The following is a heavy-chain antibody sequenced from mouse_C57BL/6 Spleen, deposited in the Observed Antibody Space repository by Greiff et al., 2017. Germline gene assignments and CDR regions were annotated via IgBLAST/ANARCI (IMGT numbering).Heavy chain of an antibody. CDR2: ISYSGST. J-gene: IGHJ4*01. Sequence: VQLKQSGPGMVKPSQSLSLTCTVTGYSITSGYDWHWIRHFPGNKLEWMGYISYSGSTNYNPSLKSRISITHDTSKNHFFLKLNSVTTEDTATYYCARGDYGAMDYWGQGTSVTVSS. V-gene: IGHV3-1*01. CDR1: GYSITSGYD. D-gene: IGHD1-1*01. CDR3: ARGDYGAMDY.